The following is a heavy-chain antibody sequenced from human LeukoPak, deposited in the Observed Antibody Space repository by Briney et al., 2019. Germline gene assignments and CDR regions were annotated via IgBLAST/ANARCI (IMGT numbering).Heavy chain of an antibody. CDR1: GFTFGDYA. V-gene: IGHV3-49*04. J-gene: IGHJ5*02. CDR3: TRETHSPLFGITMVRGVIIPNWFDP. D-gene: IGHD3-10*01. CDR2: IRSKAYGGTT. Sequence: GGSLRLSCTASGFTFGDYAMSWVRQAPGKGLEWVGFIRSKAYGGTTEYAASVKGRFTISRDDSKSIAYLQMNSLKTEDTAVYYCTRETHSPLFGITMVRGVIIPNWFDPWGQGTLVTVSS.